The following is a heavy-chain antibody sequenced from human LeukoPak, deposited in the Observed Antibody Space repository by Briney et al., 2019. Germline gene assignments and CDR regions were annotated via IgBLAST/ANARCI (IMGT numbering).Heavy chain of an antibody. J-gene: IGHJ4*02. CDR2: ITAIFRTT. V-gene: IGHV1-69*13. D-gene: IGHD3-22*01. Sequence: SVKVSCKTSGGTFNSYAISWVRQAPGQGLEWMGGITAIFRTTNYAQKFQGRVTITADESMSTIYMELSSLRSGDAAVYYCARHSGYHSTMYLDYWGQGTLVTVSS. CDR3: ARHSGYHSTMYLDY. CDR1: GGTFNSYA.